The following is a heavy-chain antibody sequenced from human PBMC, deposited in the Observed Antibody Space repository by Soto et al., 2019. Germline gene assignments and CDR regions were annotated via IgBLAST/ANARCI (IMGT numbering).Heavy chain of an antibody. CDR3: ASTYYYDSSGYFYGMYV. CDR2: ISAYNGNT. J-gene: IGHJ6*02. Sequence: QVQLVQSGAEVKKPGASVKVSCKASGYTFTSYGISWVRQAPGQGLEWLGWISAYNGNTNYAQKLQGRVTMTPDTTTSTAYMELRSLRSDDTAVYYCASTYYYDSSGYFYGMYVWGQGTTVTVSS. CDR1: GYTFTSYG. D-gene: IGHD3-22*01. V-gene: IGHV1-18*01.